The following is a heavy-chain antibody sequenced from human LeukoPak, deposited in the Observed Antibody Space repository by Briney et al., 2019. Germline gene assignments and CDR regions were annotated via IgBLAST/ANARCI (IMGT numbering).Heavy chain of an antibody. J-gene: IGHJ4*02. CDR2: IKQDGSEK. CDR1: GFTFSSYW. V-gene: IGHV3-7*01. CDR3: AREPLPITMIVVAEAYFDY. Sequence: GGSLRLSCAASGFTFSSYWMSWVRQAPGKGLEWVANIKQDGSEKYYVDSVKGRFTISRDNSKNTLYLQMNSLRAEDTAVYYCAREPLPITMIVVAEAYFDYWGQGTLVTVSS. D-gene: IGHD3-22*01.